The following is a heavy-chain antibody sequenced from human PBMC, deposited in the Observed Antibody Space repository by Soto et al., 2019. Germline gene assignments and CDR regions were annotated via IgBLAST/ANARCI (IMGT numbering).Heavy chain of an antibody. Sequence: ASVKVSCKASGYTFTSYGISWVRQAPGQGLEWMGWISAYNGNTNYAQKLQGRVTMTTDTSTSTAYMELRSLRSDDTAVYYCARGGATMIVVVHGDAFDIWGQGTMVT. D-gene: IGHD3-22*01. CDR2: ISAYNGNT. CDR3: ARGGATMIVVVHGDAFDI. V-gene: IGHV1-18*01. J-gene: IGHJ3*02. CDR1: GYTFTSYG.